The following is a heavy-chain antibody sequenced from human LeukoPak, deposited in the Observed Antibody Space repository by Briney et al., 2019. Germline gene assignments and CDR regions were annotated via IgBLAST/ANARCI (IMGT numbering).Heavy chain of an antibody. CDR2: VYTSGNT. CDR3: ARGLSHSKDI. V-gene: IGHV4-4*07. J-gene: IGHJ3*02. CDR1: GGSMSSYY. Sequence: PSETLSLTCTVSGGSMSSYYWSWIRQPAGRGLEWIGRVYTSGNTNYNPSLKSRVTMSVDTSKNQFSLKLTSVTAADTAVYYCARGLSHSKDIWGQGTMVTVPS.